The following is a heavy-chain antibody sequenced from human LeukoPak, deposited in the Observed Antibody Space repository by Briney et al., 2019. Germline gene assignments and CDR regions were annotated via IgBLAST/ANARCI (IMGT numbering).Heavy chain of an antibody. J-gene: IGHJ4*02. D-gene: IGHD3-22*01. CDR2: INPNTGDA. V-gene: IGHV1-2*02. Sequence: GSSDKVSCKASGYTFTRYYMHWVRQAPGQGHEWVGWINPNTGDANYAQKFQGRVTMTRDTCVSTVYMELRRLTFDDTAVYYCARDGYYYESSGYVHFDNWAQGTLVTVSS. CDR1: GYTFTRYY. CDR3: ARDGYYYESSGYVHFDN.